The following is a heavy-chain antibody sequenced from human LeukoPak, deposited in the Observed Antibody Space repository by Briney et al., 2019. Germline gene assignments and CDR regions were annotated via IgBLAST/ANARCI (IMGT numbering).Heavy chain of an antibody. CDR3: ARGVNWNDVYFDY. D-gene: IGHD1-1*01. CDR2: IYYSGST. Sequence: SETLSLTCTVSGGSISSYYWSWIRQPPGKGLEWIGYIYYSGSTNYNPSLKSRVTISVDTSKNQFSLKLSSVTAADTAVYYCARGVNWNDVYFDYWGQGTLVTVSS. J-gene: IGHJ4*02. CDR1: GGSISSYY. V-gene: IGHV4-59*01.